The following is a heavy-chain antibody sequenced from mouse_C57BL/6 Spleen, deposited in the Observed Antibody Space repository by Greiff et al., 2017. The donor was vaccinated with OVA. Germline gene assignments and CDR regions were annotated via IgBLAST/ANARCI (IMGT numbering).Heavy chain of an antibody. D-gene: IGHD1-1*01. CDR1: GFSLTSYG. CDR2: IWRGGST. V-gene: IGHV2-2*01. J-gene: IGHJ1*03. Sequence: VQLEESGPGLVQPSQSLSLTCTVSGFSLTSYGVHWVRQSPGQGLEWLGAIWRGGSTDYYAAFISSLSISKDNSKSQVFFKMNSLQADDTAIYYCARNAHYGSSHYWYFDVWGTGTTVTVSS. CDR3: ARNAHYGSSHYWYFDV.